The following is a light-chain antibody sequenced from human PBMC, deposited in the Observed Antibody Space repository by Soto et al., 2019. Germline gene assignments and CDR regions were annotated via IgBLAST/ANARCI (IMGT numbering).Light chain of an antibody. CDR1: QSLSSN. CDR3: QQYNNWPLT. Sequence: EIVMTQSPATLSVSPGERATLSCRASQSLSSNLAWYRQKPGQAPRPLIYGASTRATGIPARFSGSGSETEFTLTISSLQSEDFAVYYCQQYNNWPLTFGGGTKVEIK. J-gene: IGKJ4*01. CDR2: GAS. V-gene: IGKV3-15*01.